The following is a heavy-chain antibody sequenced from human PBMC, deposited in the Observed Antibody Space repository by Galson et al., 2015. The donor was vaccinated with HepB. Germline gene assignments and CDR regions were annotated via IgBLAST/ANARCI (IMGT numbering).Heavy chain of an antibody. J-gene: IGHJ4*02. Sequence: SLRLSCAASGFTFSSYWMHWVRQAPGKGLVWVSRSNSDGSSTTYADSVKGRFTVSRDNAKNTLYLQMNSRTAEDTAVYYCAREGYDFWSGYYTPYYLDYWGQGTLVTGSS. CDR2: SNSDGSST. D-gene: IGHD3-3*01. CDR1: GFTFSSYW. V-gene: IGHV3-74*01. CDR3: AREGYDFWSGYYTPYYLDY.